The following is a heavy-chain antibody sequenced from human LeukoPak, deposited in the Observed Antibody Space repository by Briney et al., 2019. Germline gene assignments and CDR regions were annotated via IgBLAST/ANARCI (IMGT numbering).Heavy chain of an antibody. CDR1: GFTFSSYS. D-gene: IGHD6-19*01. CDR2: ISSSSSYI. CDR3: ARLSSGWYSNFDY. J-gene: IGHJ4*02. V-gene: IGHV3-21*01. Sequence: GGSLRLSCAASGFTFSSYSMTWVRQAPGKGLEWVSSISSSSSYIYYADSLKGRLTISRDNAKNSLYLQMNSLRAEDTAVYYCARLSSGWYSNFDYWGQGTLVTVSS.